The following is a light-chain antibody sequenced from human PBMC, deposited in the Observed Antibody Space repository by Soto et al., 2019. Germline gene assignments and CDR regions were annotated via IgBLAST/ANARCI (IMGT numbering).Light chain of an antibody. CDR2: ENN. CDR3: GTWDSSLSVYV. Sequence: QSVLTQPPSVSAAPGQKVTISCSGSSSNIGKNYVSWYQQLPGTAPKLLIYENNKRPSGIPDRFSGSKSGTSATLGITGPQTGYEADYYCGTWDSSLSVYVFGGGTKLTVL. CDR1: SSNIGKNY. J-gene: IGLJ1*01. V-gene: IGLV1-51*02.